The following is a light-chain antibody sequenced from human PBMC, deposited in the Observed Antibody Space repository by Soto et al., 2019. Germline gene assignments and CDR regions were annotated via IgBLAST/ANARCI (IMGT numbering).Light chain of an antibody. J-gene: IGKJ5*01. Sequence: EIVMTQSPATLSVSPGERATLSCRASQSVRNFLGWYQQKPGQAPRLLIFGASNRATGIPDRFSGSASGTDFTLTINRLEPEDFAVYYCQLYGTSPPFGQGTRLEI. CDR2: GAS. CDR3: QLYGTSPP. V-gene: IGKV3-20*01. CDR1: QSVRNF.